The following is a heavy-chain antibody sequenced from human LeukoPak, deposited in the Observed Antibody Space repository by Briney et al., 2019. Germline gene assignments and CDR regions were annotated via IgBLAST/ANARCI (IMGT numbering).Heavy chain of an antibody. D-gene: IGHD3-16*02. CDR3: AKGTAFGGVIVPPFDY. CDR1: GFTFSSYA. Sequence: PGGSLRLSCAASGFTFSSYAMSWVRQAPGKGLEWVSAISGSGGSTYYADSVKGRFTIPRDNSKNTLYLQMNSLRAEDTAVYYCAKGTAFGGVIVPPFDYWGHGTLVTVSS. CDR2: ISGSGGST. J-gene: IGHJ4*01. V-gene: IGHV3-23*01.